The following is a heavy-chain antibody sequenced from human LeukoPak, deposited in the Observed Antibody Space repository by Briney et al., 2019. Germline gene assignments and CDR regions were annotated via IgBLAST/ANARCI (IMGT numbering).Heavy chain of an antibody. D-gene: IGHD3-22*01. J-gene: IGHJ3*02. CDR3: ARGPYSYDSSGAFDI. CDR2: ISSSGST. Sequence: SETLSLTCTVSGYSISSGYYWGWIRQPAGKGLEWIGRISSSGSTNYNPSLKSRVTISVDTSKNQFSLKLSSVTAADTAVYFCARGPYSYDSSGAFDIWGQGTMVTVSS. V-gene: IGHV4-38-2*02. CDR1: GYSISSGYY.